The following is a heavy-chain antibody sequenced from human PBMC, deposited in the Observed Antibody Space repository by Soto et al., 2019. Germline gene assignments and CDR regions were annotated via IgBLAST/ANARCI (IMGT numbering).Heavy chain of an antibody. CDR1: GFTFSSYG. CDR3: ARGPQTDCTNGVCYVTYYMAV. J-gene: IGHJ6*03. V-gene: IGHV3-33*01. CDR2: IWYDGSNK. D-gene: IGHD2-8*01. Sequence: PGGSLRLSCAASGFTFSSYGMHWVRQAPGKGLEWVAVIWYDGSNKYYADSVKGRFTISRDNSKNTLYLQMNSLRAEDTAVYYCARGPQTDCTNGVCYVTYYMAVWGKGTTVPVSS.